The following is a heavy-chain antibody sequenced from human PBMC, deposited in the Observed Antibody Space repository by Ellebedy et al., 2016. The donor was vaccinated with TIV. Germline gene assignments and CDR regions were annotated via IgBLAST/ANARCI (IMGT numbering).Heavy chain of an antibody. J-gene: IGHJ2*01. V-gene: IGHV4-59*01. CDR2: IYYSGST. D-gene: IGHD2-15*01. CDR1: GGSISSYY. Sequence: MPGGSLRLSCTVSGGSISSYYWSWIRQPPGKGLEWIGYIYYSGSTNYNPSLKSRVTISVDTSKNQFSLKLSSVTAADTAVYYCARVLGYCSGGSCYYYWYFDLWGRGTLVTVSS. CDR3: ARVLGYCSGGSCYYYWYFDL.